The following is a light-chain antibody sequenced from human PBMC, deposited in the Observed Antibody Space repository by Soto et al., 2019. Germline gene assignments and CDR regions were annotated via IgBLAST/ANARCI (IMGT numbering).Light chain of an antibody. CDR2: GAS. J-gene: IGKJ1*01. CDR3: QQSPGT. CDR1: QSVSNNY. V-gene: IGKV3-20*01. Sequence: IVLTQSPGTLSLSPGERATLSCRASQSVSNNYLARYQQNPGQAPRLLIYGASSRATDIPDRFIGSGSGTDFTLTISRLEPEDFAVYYCQQSPGTFGQGTKVDIK.